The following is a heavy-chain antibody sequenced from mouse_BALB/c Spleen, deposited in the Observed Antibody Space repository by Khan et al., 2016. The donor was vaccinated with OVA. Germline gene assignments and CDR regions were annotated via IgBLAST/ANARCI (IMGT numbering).Heavy chain of an antibody. CDR1: GFTFSDYG. V-gene: IGHV5-15*02. CDR2: ISDLAYTI. Sequence: EVELVESGGGLVQPGGSRKLSCAASGFTFSDYGMAWVRQAPGKGPEWVAFISDLAYTIYYGDAVTGRFTISRATAKNTLYLEMSSLRSEDTALYYCARGGGTAPFAYWGLGTLVTGAA. D-gene: IGHD1-2*01. CDR3: ARGGGTAPFAY. J-gene: IGHJ3*01.